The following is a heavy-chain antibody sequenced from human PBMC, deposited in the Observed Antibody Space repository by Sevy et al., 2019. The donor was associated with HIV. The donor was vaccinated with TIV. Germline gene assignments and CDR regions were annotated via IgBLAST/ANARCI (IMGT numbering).Heavy chain of an antibody. CDR3: AKGDRTFYGLDV. D-gene: IGHD2-15*01. CDR1: GFTFSTYT. V-gene: IGHV3-23*01. J-gene: IGHJ6*02. Sequence: GGSLRLSCVASGFTFSTYTMSWVRQAPGKGLEWVSAISGSAGSTYYADLVQGRFTISRDKSKNTLYLQMNSLRAEDTAVYYCAKGDRTFYGLDVWGQGTTVTVSS. CDR2: ISGSAGST.